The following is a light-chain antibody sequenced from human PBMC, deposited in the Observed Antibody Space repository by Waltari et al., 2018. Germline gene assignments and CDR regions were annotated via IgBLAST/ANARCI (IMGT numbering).Light chain of an antibody. V-gene: IGKV1-5*03. J-gene: IGKJ2*01. CDR1: QSISNY. CDR2: KSF. CDR3: QQYNLSPYT. Sequence: DIQMTQSPSTLSASVGDRVTITCRASQSISNYLAWYQQKPGKAPKVLIYKSFSLQSGVPSRFSGSGSETEFTLTISSLQPDDFVTYYCQQYNLSPYTFGQGTTLEI.